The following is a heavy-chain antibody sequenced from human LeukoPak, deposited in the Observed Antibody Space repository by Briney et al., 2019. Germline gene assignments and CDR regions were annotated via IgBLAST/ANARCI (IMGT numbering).Heavy chain of an antibody. V-gene: IGHV7-4-1*02. D-gene: IGHD3-10*01. CDR1: GYTFTTYA. Sequence: ASVKVSCKASGYTFTTYAMSWVRQAPGQGLEWMGWINTNTGNPTYAQGFTGRFVFSLDTSVSTAYLQISSLKAEDTAVYYCARGLLWFGESIDYWGQGTLVTVSS. CDR3: ARGLLWFGESIDY. J-gene: IGHJ4*02. CDR2: INTNTGNP.